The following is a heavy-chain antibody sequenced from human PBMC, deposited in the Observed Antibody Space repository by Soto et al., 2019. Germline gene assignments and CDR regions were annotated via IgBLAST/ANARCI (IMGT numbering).Heavy chain of an antibody. CDR1: GFTFSSYE. CDR2: ISSSGSTI. CDR3: ARDCSGGSCYSTYYYYGMDV. V-gene: IGHV3-48*03. J-gene: IGHJ6*02. Sequence: PGGSLRLSCAASGFTFSSYEMNWVRQAPGKGLEWVSYISSSGSTIYYADSVKGRFTISRDNAKNSLYLQMNSLRAEDTAVYYCARDCSGGSCYSTYYYYGMDVWGQGTTVTVYS. D-gene: IGHD2-15*01.